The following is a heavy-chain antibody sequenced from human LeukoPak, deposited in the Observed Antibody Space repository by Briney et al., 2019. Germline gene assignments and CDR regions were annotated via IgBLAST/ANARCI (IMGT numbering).Heavy chain of an antibody. CDR1: GFTFSSYN. CDR3: ARGGNWFDP. V-gene: IGHV3-21*01. D-gene: IGHD3-16*01. Sequence: GGSLRLSCAASGFTFSSYNMNWVRQAPGKGLEWVSSITGSSSSSIYYADSLQGRFTISRDNAKNSLYLQMNSLRAEDTAVYYCARGGNWFDPWGQGTLVTVSS. CDR2: ITGSSSSSI. J-gene: IGHJ5*02.